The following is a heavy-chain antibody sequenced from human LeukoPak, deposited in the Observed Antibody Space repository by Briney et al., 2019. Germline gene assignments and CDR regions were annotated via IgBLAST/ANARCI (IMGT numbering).Heavy chain of an antibody. J-gene: IGHJ3*02. CDR2: ISGSGGST. D-gene: IGHD2-2*02. Sequence: PGGSLRLSCAASGFTFSSYAMSWVRQAPGKGLEWVSAISGSGGSTYYADSVKGRFTISRDNPKNTLYLQMNSLRAEDTAVYYCAKDRTLRYCSSTSCYRGAFDIWGQGAMVTVSS. CDR1: GFTFSSYA. CDR3: AKDRTLRYCSSTSCYRGAFDI. V-gene: IGHV3-23*01.